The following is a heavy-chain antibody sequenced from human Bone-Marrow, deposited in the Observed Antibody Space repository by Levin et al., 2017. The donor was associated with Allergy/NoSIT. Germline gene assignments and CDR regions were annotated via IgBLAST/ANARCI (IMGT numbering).Heavy chain of an antibody. CDR3: AKDEGLEYYDILTGYLHDY. Sequence: GGSLRLSCAASGFTFSSYGMHWVRQAPGKGLEWVAVISYDGSNKYYADSVKGRFTISRDNSKNTLYLQMNSLRAEDTAVYYCAKDEGLEYYDILTGYLHDYWGQGTLVTVSS. CDR1: GFTFSSYG. D-gene: IGHD3-9*01. V-gene: IGHV3-30*18. CDR2: ISYDGSNK. J-gene: IGHJ4*02.